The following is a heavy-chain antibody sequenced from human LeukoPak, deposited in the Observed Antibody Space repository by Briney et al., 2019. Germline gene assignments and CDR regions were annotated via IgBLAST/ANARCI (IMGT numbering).Heavy chain of an antibody. Sequence: ASVKVSCKASGYTFTTYGISWVRQAPGQGLEWMGWINPNSGGTNYAQKFQGRVTMTRDTSISTAYMELSRLRSDDTAVYYCAISLPGGAAPLDYWGQGTLVTVSS. V-gene: IGHV1-2*02. CDR1: GYTFTTYG. CDR2: INPNSGGT. CDR3: AISLPGGAAPLDY. J-gene: IGHJ4*02. D-gene: IGHD4-23*01.